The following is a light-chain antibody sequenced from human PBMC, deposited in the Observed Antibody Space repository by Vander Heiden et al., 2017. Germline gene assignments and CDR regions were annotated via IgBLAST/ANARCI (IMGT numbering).Light chain of an antibody. V-gene: IGKV3-11*01. J-gene: IGKJ4*01. CDR3: QQRSNWPPLT. Sequence: ELVSPQSPATLSLSPGERATPSCRASQSVSSYLAWYQQKPGQAPRLLIYDASNRTTGIPARFSGSGSGTDFTLTISSLEPEDFAIYYCQQRSNWPPLTFGGGTKVEIK. CDR2: DAS. CDR1: QSVSSY.